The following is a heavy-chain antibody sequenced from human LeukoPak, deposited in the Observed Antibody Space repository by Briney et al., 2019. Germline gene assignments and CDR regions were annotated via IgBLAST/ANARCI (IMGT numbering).Heavy chain of an antibody. V-gene: IGHV1-46*01. D-gene: IGHD4-11*01. J-gene: IGHJ4*02. CDR2: TDPIGGST. CDR3: ARWTTTYLDY. Sequence: PSVKVSCKASGYTFTNYYIHWVRQAPGQGLEWMGITDPIGGSTNYAQKFQGRVTMTRDTSTSTVYMELSSLRSEDSAVYYCARWTTTYLDYWGQGTLVTVSS. CDR1: GYTFTNYY.